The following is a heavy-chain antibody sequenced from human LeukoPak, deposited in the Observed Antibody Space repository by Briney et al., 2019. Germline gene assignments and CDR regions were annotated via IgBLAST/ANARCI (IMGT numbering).Heavy chain of an antibody. CDR1: GFTFSNAW. Sequence: GGSLRLSCAASGFTFSNAWMSWVRQAPGKGLEWVGRIKSKTDGGTTDYAAPVKGRFTISRDDSKNTLYLQMNSLKTEDTAVYYCTTGDVNGSDKGDNDYWGQGTLVTVSS. J-gene: IGHJ4*02. D-gene: IGHD3-10*01. V-gene: IGHV3-15*01. CDR3: TTGDVNGSDKGDNDY. CDR2: IKSKTDGGTT.